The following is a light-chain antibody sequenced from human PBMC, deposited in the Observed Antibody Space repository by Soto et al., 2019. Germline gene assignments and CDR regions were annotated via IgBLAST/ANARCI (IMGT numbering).Light chain of an antibody. V-gene: IGLV2-11*01. CDR2: DVS. CDR3: CSYAGTYTWV. Sequence: QSALTQPRSVSGSPGQSVTISCTGTSSDVGGYKSVSWYQHHPGNAPKLLIYDVSERPSAVPDRFSGSKSGNTASLTISGLQAEDEADYYCCSYAGTYTWVFGGGTKLTVL. J-gene: IGLJ3*02. CDR1: SSDVGGYKS.